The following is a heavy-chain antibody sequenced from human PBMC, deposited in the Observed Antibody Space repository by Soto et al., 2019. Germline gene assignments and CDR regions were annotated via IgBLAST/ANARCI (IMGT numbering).Heavy chain of an antibody. D-gene: IGHD1-26*01. CDR1: GYTFTVYY. V-gene: IGHV1-2*02. CDR3: ARDLAKGGGSAGFDY. Sequence: ASVKISCKASGYTFTVYYMHWVRQAPGQGLEWMGWINPKSGGTMYPQKFQGRVTMTWETSISTAYMALTRLRSDDTAVYYCARDLAKGGGSAGFDYWGKGTLVTVS. J-gene: IGHJ4*02. CDR2: INPKSGGT.